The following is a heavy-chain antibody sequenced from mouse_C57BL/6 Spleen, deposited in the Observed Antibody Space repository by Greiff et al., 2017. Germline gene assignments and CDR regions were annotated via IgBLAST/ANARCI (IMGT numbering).Heavy chain of an antibody. V-gene: IGHV1-26*01. CDR3: ATIYYGNLFAY. CDR2: INPNNGGT. Sequence: EVQLQQSGPELVKPGASVKISCKASGYTFTDYYMNWVKQSHGKSLEWIGDINPNNGGTSYNQKFKGKATLTVDKSSSTAYMELRSLTSEDSAVYYCATIYYGNLFAYWGQGTLVTVSA. CDR1: GYTFTDYY. D-gene: IGHD2-1*01. J-gene: IGHJ3*01.